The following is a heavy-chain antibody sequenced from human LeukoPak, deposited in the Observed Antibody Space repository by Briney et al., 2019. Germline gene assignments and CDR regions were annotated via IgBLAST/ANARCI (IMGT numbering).Heavy chain of an antibody. J-gene: IGHJ4*02. V-gene: IGHV3-30*04. CDR3: ARAQGAVAGTLFDY. CDR1: GFTFSSYA. D-gene: IGHD6-19*01. CDR2: ISYDGSNK. Sequence: GRSLRLSCAASGFTFSSYAMHWVRQAPGKGLEWVAVISYDGSNKYYADSVKGQFTISRDNSKNTLYLQMNSLRAEDTAVYYCARAQGAVAGTLFDYWGQGTLVTVSS.